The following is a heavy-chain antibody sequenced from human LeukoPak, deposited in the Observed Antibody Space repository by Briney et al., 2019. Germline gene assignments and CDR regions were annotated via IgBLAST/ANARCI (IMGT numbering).Heavy chain of an antibody. CDR2: ISSRRTFI. J-gene: IGHJ4*02. CDR1: GFTFGEYV. V-gene: IGHV3-48*01. CDR3: VRDHNRAFDY. Sequence: GGSLRLSCTGSGFTFGEYVVSGFRQAPGKGLEWISYISSRRTFIWYADSVKGRFAISRDSAKDSLYLQMNSLRAEDTAIYYCVRDHNRAFDYWGQGTLVTVSS. D-gene: IGHD1-14*01.